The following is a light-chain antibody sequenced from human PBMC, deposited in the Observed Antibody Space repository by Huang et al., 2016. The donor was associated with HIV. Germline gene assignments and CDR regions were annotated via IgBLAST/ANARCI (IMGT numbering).Light chain of an antibody. CDR3: QQCFNISFT. CDR2: WPS. J-gene: IGKJ2*01. CDR1: QSIFYSSNNRNY. Sequence: DIVMTQSPASLAVSLGERATINCKYSQSIFYSSNNRNYVAWYQPKPGQSPKLLIYWPSTRASGVPDRLTGSGYGTELSLSISSLQAEDVALYYGQQCFNISFTFGQETKLDIK. V-gene: IGKV4-1*01.